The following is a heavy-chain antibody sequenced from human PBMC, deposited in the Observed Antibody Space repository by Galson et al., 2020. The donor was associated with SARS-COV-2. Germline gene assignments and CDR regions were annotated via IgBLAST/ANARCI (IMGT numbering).Heavy chain of an antibody. V-gene: IGHV3-33*01. CDR2: LSYDGNIK. CDR1: GFTFSNYG. J-gene: IGHJ6*02. D-gene: IGHD3-16*01. Sequence: GESLKISCVASGFTFSNYGIHWVRQAPGKGLEWVAFLSYDGNIKFHADSVKGRFTISRDNSKNTLYLQMNSLRAEDTAVYSCARDKPIGGGMDVWGQGTTVTVSS. CDR3: ARDKPIGGGMDV.